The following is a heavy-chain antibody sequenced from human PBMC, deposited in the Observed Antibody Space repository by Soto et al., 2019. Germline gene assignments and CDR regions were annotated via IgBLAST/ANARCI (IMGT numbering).Heavy chain of an antibody. CDR2: ISSNGGST. Sequence: GGSLRLSCSASGFTFSSYAMHWVRQAPGKGLEYVSAISSNGGSTYYADSVKGRFTISRDNSKNTLYLQMSSLRAEDTAVYYCVKSDSSGWYNKGTIDYWGQGTLVTVSS. J-gene: IGHJ4*02. CDR3: VKSDSSGWYNKGTIDY. V-gene: IGHV3-64D*08. CDR1: GFTFSSYA. D-gene: IGHD6-19*01.